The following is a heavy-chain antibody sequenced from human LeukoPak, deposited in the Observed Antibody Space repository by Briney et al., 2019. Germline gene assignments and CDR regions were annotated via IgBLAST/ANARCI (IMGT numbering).Heavy chain of an antibody. D-gene: IGHD1-26*01. V-gene: IGHV5-51*01. Sequence: GESLKISCKGSGYSFTSYWIGWVRQIPGKGLEWMGIIYPGDSDTRYSPSFQGQVTISADKSISTAYLQWSSLKASDTAMYYCARDSKGYFWYFNLWGRGTLVTVSS. CDR2: IYPGDSDT. CDR3: ARDSKGYFWYFNL. CDR1: GYSFTSYW. J-gene: IGHJ2*01.